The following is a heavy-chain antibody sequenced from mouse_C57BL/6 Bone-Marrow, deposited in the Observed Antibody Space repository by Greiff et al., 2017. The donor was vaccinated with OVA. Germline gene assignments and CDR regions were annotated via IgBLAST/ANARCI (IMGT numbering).Heavy chain of an antibody. D-gene: IGHD2-4*01. CDR1: GFTFSSYG. CDR2: ISSGGSYT. CDR3: ARQGDYDGRDY. V-gene: IGHV5-6*01. Sequence: EVQGVESGGDLVKPGGSLKLSCAASGFTFSSYGMSWVRQTPDKRLEWVATISSGGSYTYYPDSVKGRFTISRDNAKNTLYLQMSSLKSEDTAMYYCARQGDYDGRDYWGQGTTRTVSS. J-gene: IGHJ2*01.